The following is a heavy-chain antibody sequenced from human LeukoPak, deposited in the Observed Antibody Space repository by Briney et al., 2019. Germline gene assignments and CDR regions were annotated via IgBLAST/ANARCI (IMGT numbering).Heavy chain of an antibody. J-gene: IGHJ5*02. CDR3: ARDSTPYSSSWYNWFDP. D-gene: IGHD6-13*01. CDR1: GYTFTSYG. Sequence: ASVKVSCKASGYTFTSYGISWVRQAPGQGLEWMGWISAYNGNTNYAQKLQGRVTMTTDTSTSTAYMELRSLRSDDTAVYYCARDSTPYSSSWYNWFDPWGQGTLVTVSS. V-gene: IGHV1-18*01. CDR2: ISAYNGNT.